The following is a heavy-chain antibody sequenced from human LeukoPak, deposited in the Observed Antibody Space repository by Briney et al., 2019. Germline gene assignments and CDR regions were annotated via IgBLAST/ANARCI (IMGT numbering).Heavy chain of an antibody. D-gene: IGHD2-21*01. CDR2: ISSSSSYI. CDR1: GFTFSSYS. CDR3: AKEVYSLDY. J-gene: IGHJ4*02. V-gene: IGHV3-21*01. Sequence: PGGSLRLSCAASGFTFSSYSMNWVRQAPGKGPEWVSSISSSSSYIYYADSVKGRFTISRDNSKNSLYLQMSSLRPEDTAIYYCAKEVYSLDYWGQGTLVTVSS.